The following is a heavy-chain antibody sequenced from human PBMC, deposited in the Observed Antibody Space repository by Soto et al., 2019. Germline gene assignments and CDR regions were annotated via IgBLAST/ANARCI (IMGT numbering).Heavy chain of an antibody. Sequence: GGSLRLSCAASGFTFSSYSMNWVRQAPGKGLEWVSSISSSSSYIYYADSVKGRFTISRDNAKNSLYLQMNSLRAEDTAVYYCARVYDILTGYYMEGYYFDYWGQGT. V-gene: IGHV3-21*01. CDR1: GFTFSSYS. J-gene: IGHJ4*02. D-gene: IGHD3-9*01. CDR2: ISSSSSYI. CDR3: ARVYDILTGYYMEGYYFDY.